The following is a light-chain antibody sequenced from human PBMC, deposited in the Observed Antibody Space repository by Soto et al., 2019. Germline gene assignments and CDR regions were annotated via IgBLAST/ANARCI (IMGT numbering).Light chain of an antibody. V-gene: IGKV1-39*01. J-gene: IGKJ3*01. CDR1: QSISSY. CDR2: AAS. CDR3: QQSYSTPRVT. Sequence: DIQMTQSPSSLSASVGDRVTITCRASQSISSYLNWYQQKPGKAPKLLIYAASSLQSGVPSRFSGNGSGTDFTLTISSLQPEDFATYYCQQSYSTPRVTFGPGTKVDI.